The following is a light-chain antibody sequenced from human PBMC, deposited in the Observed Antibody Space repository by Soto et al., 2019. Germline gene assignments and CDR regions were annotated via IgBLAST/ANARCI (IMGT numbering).Light chain of an antibody. V-gene: IGLV1-40*01. J-gene: IGLJ3*02. CDR2: RNS. CDR1: SSNIGAHYD. Sequence: QSVLTQSPSVSGAPGQRVTISCTGSSSNIGAHYDVHWYQQLPGTAPKLLIYRNSNRPSGVPDRFSGAKSGTSASLAITGLQAEDEADYYCSSYSNTSTPWVFGGGTKVTVL. CDR3: SSYSNTSTPWV.